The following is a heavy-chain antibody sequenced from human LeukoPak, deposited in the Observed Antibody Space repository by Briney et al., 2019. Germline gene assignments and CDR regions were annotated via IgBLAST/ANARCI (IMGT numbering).Heavy chain of an antibody. D-gene: IGHD3-22*01. CDR1: GGSISSYY. Sequence: PSETLSLTCTVPGGSISSYYWSWIRQPPGKGLEWIGYIYYSGITNYNPSLKSRVTISVDTSKTQFSLKLSSVTAADTAVYYCARSSRDTYYYDSSGSDAFDIWGQGTMVTVSS. J-gene: IGHJ3*02. CDR3: ARSSRDTYYYDSSGSDAFDI. V-gene: IGHV4-59*01. CDR2: IYYSGIT.